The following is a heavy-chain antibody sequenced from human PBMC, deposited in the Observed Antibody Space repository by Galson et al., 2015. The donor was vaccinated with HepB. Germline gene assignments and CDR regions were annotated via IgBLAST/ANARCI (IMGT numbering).Heavy chain of an antibody. J-gene: IGHJ6*03. Sequence: SVKVSCKASGGTFSSYAISWVRQAPGQGLEWMGGIIPIFGTANYAQKFQGRVTITADESTSTAYMELSSLRSEDTAVYYCARGAVTDVEDYYYYYMDVWGKGTTVTVSS. V-gene: IGHV1-69*13. CDR3: ARGAVTDVEDYYYYYMDV. CDR2: IIPIFGTA. CDR1: GGTFSSYA. D-gene: IGHD4-17*01.